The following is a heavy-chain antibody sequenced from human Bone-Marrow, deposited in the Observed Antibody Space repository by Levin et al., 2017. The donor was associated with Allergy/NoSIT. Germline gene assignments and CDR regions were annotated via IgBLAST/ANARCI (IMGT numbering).Heavy chain of an antibody. J-gene: IGHJ4*02. CDR2: ISDDGTKK. Sequence: GGSLRLSCAASGFTFTVYAMHWVRQAPGKGLEWVAVISDDGTKKYYAESLKGRFAVSRDNSKNTVYLHMDSLRPDDSALYFCARDHVLANIPLVRAPDYWGQGTLVSVSS. CDR3: ARDHVLANIPLVRAPDY. D-gene: IGHD3-10*01. V-gene: IGHV3-30*09. CDR1: GFTFTVYA.